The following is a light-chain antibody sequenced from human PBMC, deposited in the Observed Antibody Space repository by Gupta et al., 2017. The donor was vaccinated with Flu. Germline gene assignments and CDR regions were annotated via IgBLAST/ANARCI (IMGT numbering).Light chain of an antibody. CDR1: QSVRSNY. Sequence: IALTQSPGTLSLSPRARATLSCRASQSVRSNYLGWYQQKPGQAPRLLIYGVSRRATGIPDRFSGSGSGTDFTLTISRLEPEDFAVYYCQQYGGSPPNTFGQGTRLEIK. CDR2: GVS. CDR3: QQYGGSPPNT. V-gene: IGKV3-20*01. J-gene: IGKJ5*01.